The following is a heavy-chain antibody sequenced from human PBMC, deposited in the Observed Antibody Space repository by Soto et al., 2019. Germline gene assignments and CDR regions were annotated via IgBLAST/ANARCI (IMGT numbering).Heavy chain of an antibody. J-gene: IGHJ5*02. CDR3: ARIAHTPRYYYDSSGYLSWFDP. V-gene: IGHV5-51*01. D-gene: IGHD3-22*01. CDR2: IYPGDSDT. Sequence: PGESLKISCKGSGYSFTSYWIGWVRQMPGKGLEWMGIIYPGDSDTRYSPSFQGQVTISADKSISTAYLQWSSLKASDTAMYYCARIAHTPRYYYDSSGYLSWFDPWGQGTLVTVSS. CDR1: GYSFTSYW.